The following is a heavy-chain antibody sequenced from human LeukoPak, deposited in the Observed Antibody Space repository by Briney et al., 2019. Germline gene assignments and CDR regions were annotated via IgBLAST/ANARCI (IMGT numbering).Heavy chain of an antibody. V-gene: IGHV3-30*04. Sequence: GGSLRLSCAASGFTFSSYAMNWVRQAPGKGLEWVAVISSGGSYKYYADSVKGRFTISRDNSKNTLYLQMNSLIPEDTAVYYCARQYISGQWYFDYWGQGTLVTVSS. CDR3: ARQYISGQWYFDY. CDR1: GFTFSSYA. D-gene: IGHD5-18*01. CDR2: ISSGGSYK. J-gene: IGHJ4*02.